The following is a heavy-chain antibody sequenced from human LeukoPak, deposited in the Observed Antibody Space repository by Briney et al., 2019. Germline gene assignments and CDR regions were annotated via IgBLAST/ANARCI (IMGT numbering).Heavy chain of an antibody. Sequence: GGSLRLSCAASGFTFSSHAMSWVRQAPGKGLEWVSYISSSSSYTNYADSVKGRFTVSRDNAKKSLYLQMNSLRAEDTAVYYCATSPRGYYFDYWGQGTLVTVSS. V-gene: IGHV3-11*03. CDR3: ATSPRGYYFDY. CDR2: ISSSSSYT. CDR1: GFTFSSHA. J-gene: IGHJ4*02.